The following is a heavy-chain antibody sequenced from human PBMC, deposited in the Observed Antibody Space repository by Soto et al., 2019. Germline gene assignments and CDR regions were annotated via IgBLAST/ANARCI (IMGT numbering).Heavy chain of an antibody. CDR3: ARGIFGAARGWFDP. V-gene: IGHV1-8*01. CDR2: MNPNSGNT. Sequence: QVQLGQSGAEVKKPGASVKVSCKASGYTFTSDDINWVRQATGQGREWMGWMNPNSGNTGYAQKFQGSVTMTRNTSISTAYMELSSLGSEDTAVYYCARGIFGAARGWFDPWGQGTLVTVSS. D-gene: IGHD3-10*01. CDR1: GYTFTSDD. J-gene: IGHJ5*02.